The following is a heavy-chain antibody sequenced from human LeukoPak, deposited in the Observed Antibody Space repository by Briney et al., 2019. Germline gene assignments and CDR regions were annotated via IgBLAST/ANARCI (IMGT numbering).Heavy chain of an antibody. CDR1: GDSISSGTYY. D-gene: IGHD2-2*01. V-gene: IGHV4-61*02. J-gene: IGHJ5*02. CDR3: AREQNVKLVPVAIPNSFDL. Sequence: PSETLSLTCTVSGDSISSGTYYWTWIRQPAGKGLEWIGRISRSGSTNYNPSLKRRVTISVDTSKNQFSLELRSVAAADTAVYYCAREQNVKLVPVAIPNSFDLRGQGTLVTVSS. CDR2: ISRSGST.